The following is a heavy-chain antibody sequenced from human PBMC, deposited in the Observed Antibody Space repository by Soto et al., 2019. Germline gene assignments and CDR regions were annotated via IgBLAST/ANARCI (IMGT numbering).Heavy chain of an antibody. CDR1: GGSISSGGYY. D-gene: IGHD3-10*01. Sequence: SETLSLTCTVSGGSISSGGYYWSWIRQHPGKGLEWIGYIYYSGSTYYNPSLKSRVTISVDTSKNQFSLKLSSVTAADTAVYYCARDGDGQRGSGSYFLWGQGTLVTVSS. CDR2: IYYSGST. J-gene: IGHJ4*02. CDR3: ARDGDGQRGSGSYFL. V-gene: IGHV4-31*03.